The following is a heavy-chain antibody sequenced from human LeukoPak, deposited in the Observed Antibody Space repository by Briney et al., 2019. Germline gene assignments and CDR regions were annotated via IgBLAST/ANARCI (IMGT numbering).Heavy chain of an antibody. CDR1: GFTFDDYG. D-gene: IGHD3-22*01. CDR2: ISWNSGSI. CDR3: AKDRILYYDTSGYFHY. Sequence: QSGGSLRLSCAASGFTFDDYGMSWVRQAPGKGLEWVSGISWNSGSIGYAASVKGRFTISRDNAKNSLYLQMNSLRTEDTALYYCAKDRILYYDTSGYFHYWGQGTLVTVSS. V-gene: IGHV3-9*01. J-gene: IGHJ4*02.